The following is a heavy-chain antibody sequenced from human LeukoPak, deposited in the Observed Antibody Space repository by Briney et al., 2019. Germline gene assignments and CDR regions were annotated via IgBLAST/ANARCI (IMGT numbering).Heavy chain of an antibody. CDR1: GFTFSSDA. D-gene: IGHD3-16*01. CDR2: ISVSGGST. CDR3: AKGFIGAPDR. J-gene: IGHJ5*02. V-gene: IGHV3-23*01. Sequence: GGSLRLSCAASGFTFSSDAMSWVRQAPGEGLEWVSAISVSGGSTYYADSVKGRLTISSDNAKNTLYLKMNSLRAEDTAVYYCAKGFIGAPDRWGQGTLVTVSS.